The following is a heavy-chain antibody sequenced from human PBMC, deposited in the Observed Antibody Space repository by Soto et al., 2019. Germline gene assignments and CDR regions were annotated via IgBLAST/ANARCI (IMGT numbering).Heavy chain of an antibody. Sequence: GGSLRLSCAASGFTFSSYAMSWVRQAPGKGLEWVSAISGSGGSTYYADSMKGRFTISRDNSKNTLYLQMNSLRAEDTAVYYCANTPSLYYGDYYFDYWGQGTLVTVSS. CDR3: ANTPSLYYGDYYFDY. J-gene: IGHJ4*02. V-gene: IGHV3-23*01. CDR2: ISGSGGST. D-gene: IGHD4-17*01. CDR1: GFTFSSYA.